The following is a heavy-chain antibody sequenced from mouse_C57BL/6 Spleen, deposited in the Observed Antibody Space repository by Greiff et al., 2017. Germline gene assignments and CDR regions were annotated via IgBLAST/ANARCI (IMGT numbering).Heavy chain of an antibody. V-gene: IGHV5-16*01. CDR1: GFTFSDYY. J-gene: IGHJ4*01. Sequence: EVKVVESEGGLVQPGSSMKLSCTASGFTFSDYYMAWVRQVPEKGLEWVANINYDGSSTYYLDSLKSRFIIARDNAKNILYLQMSSLKSEDTAAYYCARAGPHAMDYGGQGTSVTVSS. CDR2: INYDGSST. CDR3: ARAGPHAMDY.